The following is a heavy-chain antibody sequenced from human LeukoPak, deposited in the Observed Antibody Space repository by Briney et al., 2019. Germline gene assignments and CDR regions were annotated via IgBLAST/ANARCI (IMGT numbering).Heavy chain of an antibody. D-gene: IGHD3-22*01. CDR3: ARRTNDRSGYDLFDY. Sequence: NRGGSLQISCQASGYTFTNYWIGWGRQLPGKGGEWMGIFYPGDSDTRYSPSFQGQVTFSAYKSISTPYLQWSSLKASDTAMYYCARRTNDRSGYDLFDYWGQGTLVTVSS. CDR2: FYPGDSDT. CDR1: GYTFTNYW. V-gene: IGHV5-51*01. J-gene: IGHJ4*02.